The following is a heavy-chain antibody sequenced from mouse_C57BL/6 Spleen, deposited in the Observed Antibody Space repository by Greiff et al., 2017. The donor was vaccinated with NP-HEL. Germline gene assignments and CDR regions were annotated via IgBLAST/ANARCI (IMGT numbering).Heavy chain of an antibody. J-gene: IGHJ2*01. CDR3: VRGVFDY. Sequence: QVHVKQPGAELVRPGSSVKLSCKASGYTFTSYWMHWVKQRPIQGLEWIGNIDPSDSETHYNQKFKDKATLTVDKSSSTAYMQLSSLTSEDSAVYYCVRGVFDYWGQGTTLTVSS. CDR1: GYTFTSYW. V-gene: IGHV1-52*01. CDR2: IDPSDSET.